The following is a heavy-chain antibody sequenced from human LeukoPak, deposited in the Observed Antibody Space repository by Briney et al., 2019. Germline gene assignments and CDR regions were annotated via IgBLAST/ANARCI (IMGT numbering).Heavy chain of an antibody. CDR1: GFTFSNYG. CDR2: IRYDGSDE. J-gene: IGHJ6*03. V-gene: IGHV3-30*02. CDR3: AGVEDSSSWVNYYYYYYMDV. D-gene: IGHD6-13*01. Sequence: GGSLRLSCAASGFTFSNYGMHWVRQAPGKGLEWVAFIRYDGSDEYYADSVKGRFTISRDNSKNTLYLQMNSLRTEDTAVYYCAGVEDSSSWVNYYYYYYMDVWGKGTTVTVSS.